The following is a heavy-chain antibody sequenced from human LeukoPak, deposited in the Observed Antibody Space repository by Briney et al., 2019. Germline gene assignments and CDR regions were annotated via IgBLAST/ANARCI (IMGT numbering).Heavy chain of an antibody. V-gene: IGHV3-23*01. CDR2: ISGSSGST. J-gene: IGHJ3*02. Sequence: GGSLRLSCAASGFTFSNYAMSWVRQAPGKGLEWVSAISGSSGSTYYADSVKGRFTISRGNSENTLYLQMNSLRAEDTAVYYCAKDIVVVPAASDAFDIWGQGTMVTVSS. CDR1: GFTFSNYA. D-gene: IGHD2-2*01. CDR3: AKDIVVVPAASDAFDI.